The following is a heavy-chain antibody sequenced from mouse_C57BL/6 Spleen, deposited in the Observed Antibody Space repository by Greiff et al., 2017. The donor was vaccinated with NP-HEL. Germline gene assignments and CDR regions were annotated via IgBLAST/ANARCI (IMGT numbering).Heavy chain of an antibody. CDR3: ERGGYSFHYDYPSYAMDY. J-gene: IGHJ4*01. CDR2: IDPNSGGT. CDR1: GYTFTSYW. D-gene: IGHD2-4*01. V-gene: IGHV1-72*01. Sequence: QVQLQQPGAELVKPGASVKLSCKASGYTFTSYWMHWVKQRPGRGLEWIGRIDPNSGGTKYNEKFKSKATLTVDKPSSTAYMQLSSLTSEDSAVYYCERGGYSFHYDYPSYAMDYWGQGTSVTVSS.